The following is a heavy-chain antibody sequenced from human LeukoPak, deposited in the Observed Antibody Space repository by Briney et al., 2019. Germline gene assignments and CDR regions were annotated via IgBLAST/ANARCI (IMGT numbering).Heavy chain of an antibody. CDR1: GFTLNTYG. CDR2: ISYDGRNK. Sequence: GGSLRLSCAAPGFTLNTYGMHWVRQAPGKGLEGIGVISYDGRNKFYADSVKGRFTISRDDFTNTLYLQMNSLSAEDTAIYYCAKDAHSLRLDYWAQETPDTVSS. D-gene: IGHD5-18*01. CDR3: AKDAHSLRLDY. J-gene: IGHJ4*02. V-gene: IGHV3-30*18.